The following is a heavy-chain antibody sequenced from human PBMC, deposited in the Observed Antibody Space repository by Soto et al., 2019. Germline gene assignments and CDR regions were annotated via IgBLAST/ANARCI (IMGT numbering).Heavy chain of an antibody. D-gene: IGHD5-18*01. CDR1: GFTVSSTY. V-gene: IGHV3-53*01. CDR3: ARSGYSYGPFDY. J-gene: IGHJ4*02. CDR2: IYSGGST. Sequence: PGGSLRLSCAAPGFTVSSTYMSWVRQAPGKGLEWVSVIYSGGSTYYADSVKGRFTISRDNSKNTLYLQMNSLRAEDTAVYYCARSGYSYGPFDYWGQGTLVTVSS.